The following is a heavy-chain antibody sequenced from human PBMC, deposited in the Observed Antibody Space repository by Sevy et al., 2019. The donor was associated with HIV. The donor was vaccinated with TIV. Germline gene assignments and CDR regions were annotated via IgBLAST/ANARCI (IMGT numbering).Heavy chain of an antibody. V-gene: IGHV3-9*01. CDR2: ISWNSGSI. J-gene: IGHJ3*02. Sequence: GGSLRLSCAASGFTFDDYAMHWVRQAPGKGLEWVSGISWNSGSIGYADSVKGRFTISRDNAKNSLYLQMNSLRAEDTALYYCAKDMYGSGSYYIGAPGDAFDIWGQGTMVTVSS. CDR3: AKDMYGSGSYYIGAPGDAFDI. CDR1: GFTFDDYA. D-gene: IGHD3-10*01.